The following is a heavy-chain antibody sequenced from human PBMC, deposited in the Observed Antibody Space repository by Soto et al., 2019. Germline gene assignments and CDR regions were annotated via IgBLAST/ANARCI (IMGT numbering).Heavy chain of an antibody. J-gene: IGHJ4*02. CDR1: GDSISSSNW. V-gene: IGHV4-4*02. Sequence: QVQLQESGPGLVKPSGTLSLTCAVSGDSISSSNWWSWVRQPPGKGLEWIGEIYHSGSTNHSPSLKSRVTIAVDKSKNQFSMKLSSVTAADTAVYYCARKNNYDIWTGCYDYWGQGTLVTVSS. CDR3: ARKNNYDIWTGCYDY. D-gene: IGHD3-9*01. CDR2: IYHSGST.